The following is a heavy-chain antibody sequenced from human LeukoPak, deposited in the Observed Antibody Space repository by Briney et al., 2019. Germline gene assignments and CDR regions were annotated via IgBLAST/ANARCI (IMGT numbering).Heavy chain of an antibody. Sequence: SETLSLTCTVSGGSISSYYWSWIRQPPGKGLEWIGHIYYSGSTNHNPSLKSRVTISVDTSKNQFSLKLSSVTAADTAVYYCARVPYSSSWRGYYYYMDVWGKGTTVTVSS. CDR2: IYYSGST. J-gene: IGHJ6*03. D-gene: IGHD6-13*01. V-gene: IGHV4-59*01. CDR1: GGSISSYY. CDR3: ARVPYSSSWRGYYYYMDV.